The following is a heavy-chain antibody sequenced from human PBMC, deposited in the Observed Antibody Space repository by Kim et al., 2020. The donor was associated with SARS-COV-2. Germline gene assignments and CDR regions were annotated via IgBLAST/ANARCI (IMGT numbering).Heavy chain of an antibody. D-gene: IGHD3-22*01. CDR1: GYTFTSYG. CDR2: ISAYNGNT. Sequence: ASVKVSCKASGYTFTSYGISWVRQAPGQGLEWMGWISAYNGNTNYAQKLQGRVTMTTDTSTSTAYMELRSLRSDDTAVYYCARDSYDSSPPTTGGSWGQGTLVTVSS. CDR3: ARDSYDSSPPTTGGS. J-gene: IGHJ4*02. V-gene: IGHV1-18*01.